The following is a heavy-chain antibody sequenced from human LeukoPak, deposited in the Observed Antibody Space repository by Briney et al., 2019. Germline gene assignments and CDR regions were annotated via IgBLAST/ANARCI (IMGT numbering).Heavy chain of an antibody. J-gene: IGHJ3*02. CDR2: IYYSGST. Sequence: PSETLSLTCTVSGGSISSYYWSWIRQPPGKGLEWVGYIYYSGSTNYNPSLKSRVTISVDTSKNQFSLKLSSVTAADTAVYYCASQVVIQDAFDIWGQGTMVTVSS. D-gene: IGHD3-22*01. CDR3: ASQVVIQDAFDI. V-gene: IGHV4-59*01. CDR1: GGSISSYY.